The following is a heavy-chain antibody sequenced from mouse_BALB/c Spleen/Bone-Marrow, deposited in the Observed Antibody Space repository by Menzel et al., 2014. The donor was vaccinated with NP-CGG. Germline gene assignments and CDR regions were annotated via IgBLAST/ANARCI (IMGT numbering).Heavy chain of an antibody. V-gene: IGHV1S22*01. CDR1: GYTFTSYW. CDR3: TRSPITTVVAETMDC. CDR2: IYPFSGSS. Sequence: LQQSGSELVRPGTSVKLSCKASGYTFTSYWMHWVKQRPGQGLEWIGNIYPFSGSSDYDEKFKSKATLTVDTSPSTAYMQLISLTSEDSAVYYCTRSPITTVVAETMDCWGQVTSVTVSS. D-gene: IGHD1-1*01. J-gene: IGHJ4*01.